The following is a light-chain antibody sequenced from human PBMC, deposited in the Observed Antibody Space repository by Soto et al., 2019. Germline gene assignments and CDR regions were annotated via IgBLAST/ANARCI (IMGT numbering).Light chain of an antibody. CDR1: QTISSY. CDR2: AAS. CDR3: QQSYSVWTWT. J-gene: IGKJ1*01. V-gene: IGKV1-39*01. Sequence: DIQMTQSPSSLSASVGDRVTITCRASQTISSYLNWYQQKPGKAPKLLISAASSLQSGVPSRFSGSGSGTDFTLTINTLQPEDFATYYCQQSYSVWTWTFGQGTKLEIK.